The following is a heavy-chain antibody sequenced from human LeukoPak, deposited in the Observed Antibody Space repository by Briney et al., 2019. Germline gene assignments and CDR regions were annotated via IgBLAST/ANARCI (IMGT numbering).Heavy chain of an antibody. Sequence: SETLSLTCTVSGGSISSSSYYWGWIRQPPGKGLEWIGSIYYSGSTYYNPSLKSRVTISVDTSKNQFSLKLSSVTAADTAVYYCARDPPLYDFWSGDYYYYYMDVWGKGTTVTVSS. V-gene: IGHV4-39*07. J-gene: IGHJ6*03. CDR3: ARDPPLYDFWSGDYYYYYMDV. CDR1: GGSISSSSYY. D-gene: IGHD3-3*01. CDR2: IYYSGST.